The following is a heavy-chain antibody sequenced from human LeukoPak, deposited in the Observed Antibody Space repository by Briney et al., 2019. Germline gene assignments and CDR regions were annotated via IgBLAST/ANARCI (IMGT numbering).Heavy chain of an antibody. V-gene: IGHV3-23*01. D-gene: IGHD6-13*01. CDR3: ARDPLSSSSFDL. CDR2: ISGSGGST. CDR1: GITFSSYA. Sequence: PGGSLRLSCAASGITFSSYAMSWVRQAPGKGLEWVSGISGSGGSTHYADSVKGRFTISRDNSKNTLYLQMNSLRAEDTAVYYCARDPLSSSSFDLWGQGTLVTVSS. J-gene: IGHJ4*02.